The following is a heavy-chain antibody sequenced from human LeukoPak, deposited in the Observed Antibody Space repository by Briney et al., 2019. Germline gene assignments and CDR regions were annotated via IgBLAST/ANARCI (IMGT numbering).Heavy chain of an antibody. CDR1: GGSFSGYY. CDR2: INHSGST. D-gene: IGHD6-13*01. CDR3: ASGAAGYFGY. Sequence: PSETLSLTCAVYGGSFSGYYWSWIRQPPGKGLEWIGEINHSGSTNYNPSLKSRVTISVDTSKNQFSLKLSSVTAADTAVYYCASGAAGYFGYWGQGTLVTVSS. V-gene: IGHV4-34*01. J-gene: IGHJ4*02.